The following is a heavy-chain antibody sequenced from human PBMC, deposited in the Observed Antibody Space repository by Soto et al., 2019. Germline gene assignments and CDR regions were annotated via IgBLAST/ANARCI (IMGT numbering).Heavy chain of an antibody. Sequence: QVQLVESGGGVVQPGRSLRLSCAASGFTFSSYAMHWVRQAPGKGLEWVAVISYDGSNKYYADSVKGRFTISRDNSKNTLYLQMNSLRAEDTAVYYCARAQEYDFCSGSPYYYYGMDVWGQGTTVTVSS. D-gene: IGHD3-3*01. CDR2: ISYDGSNK. CDR3: ARAQEYDFCSGSPYYYYGMDV. CDR1: GFTFSSYA. J-gene: IGHJ6*02. V-gene: IGHV3-30-3*01.